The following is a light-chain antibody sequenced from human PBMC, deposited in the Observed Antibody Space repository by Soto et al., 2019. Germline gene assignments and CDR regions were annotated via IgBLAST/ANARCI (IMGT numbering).Light chain of an antibody. CDR3: QQYGSSPGLIT. CDR2: DAS. Sequence: DIVLTQSPGTLSLSPGERATLSCRASQSVRNTYLAWYQQKPCQAPRLLIYDASSRATGIPDRFSGSGSGTDFTLTISRLEPEDFAVYYCQQYGSSPGLITFGPGTKVDIK. J-gene: IGKJ3*01. CDR1: QSVRNTY. V-gene: IGKV3-20*01.